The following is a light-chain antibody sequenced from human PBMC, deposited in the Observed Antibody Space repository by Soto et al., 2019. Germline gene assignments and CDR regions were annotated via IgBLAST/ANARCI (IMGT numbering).Light chain of an antibody. J-gene: IGKJ2*01. CDR1: QSVTSNY. V-gene: IGKV3-20*01. CDR3: QQYGCSPLMHT. Sequence: EIVLTQSPATLSLSPGERATLSCRASQSVTSNYLAWYQQKPGQAPRLLIYGGSTRATGVPDRFSGSGSGTDFTLTITGVEPEDSAVYFCQQYGCSPLMHTFGQGTKLGVK. CDR2: GGS.